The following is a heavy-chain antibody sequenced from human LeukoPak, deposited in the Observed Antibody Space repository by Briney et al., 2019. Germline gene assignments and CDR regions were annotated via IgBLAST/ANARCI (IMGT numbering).Heavy chain of an antibody. CDR1: GGSISSSSYY. CDR3: ARTYYDSSGYYFGDRYFQH. CDR2: IYYSGST. D-gene: IGHD3-22*01. J-gene: IGHJ1*01. V-gene: IGHV4-39*07. Sequence: SETLSLTCTVSGGSISSSSYYWGWIRQPPGKGLEWIGSIYYSGSTYYNPSLKSRVTISVDTSKNQFSLKLSSVTAADTAVYYCARTYYDSSGYYFGDRYFQHWGQGTLVTVSS.